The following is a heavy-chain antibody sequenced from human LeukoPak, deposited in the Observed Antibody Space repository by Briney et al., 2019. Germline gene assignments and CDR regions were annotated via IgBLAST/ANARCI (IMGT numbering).Heavy chain of an antibody. Sequence: ASVKVSCTASGYTFTGYYMHWLRQAPGHGLEWMGWINPNSGGTNYAQKFQGRVTMTRDTSISTAYMELSRLRSDDTAVYYCARTRDFWGIFGVVIPQEWFDPWGQGTLVTVSS. CDR2: INPNSGGT. CDR1: GYTFTGYY. CDR3: ARTRDFWGIFGVVIPQEWFDP. V-gene: IGHV1-2*02. J-gene: IGHJ5*02. D-gene: IGHD3-3*01.